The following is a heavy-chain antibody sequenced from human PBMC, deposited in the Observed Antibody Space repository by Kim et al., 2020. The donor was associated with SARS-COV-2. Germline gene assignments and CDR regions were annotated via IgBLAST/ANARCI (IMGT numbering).Heavy chain of an antibody. Sequence: SETLSLTCTVSGGSISSSSYYWGWIRQPPGKGLEWIGSIYYSGSTYYNPSLKSRVTISVDTSKNQFSLKLSSVTAADTAVYYCARGGFDPIVVVITPFDYWGQGTLVTVSS. CDR3: ARGGFDPIVVVITPFDY. CDR1: GGSISSSSYY. J-gene: IGHJ4*02. V-gene: IGHV4-39*07. D-gene: IGHD3-22*01. CDR2: IYYSGST.